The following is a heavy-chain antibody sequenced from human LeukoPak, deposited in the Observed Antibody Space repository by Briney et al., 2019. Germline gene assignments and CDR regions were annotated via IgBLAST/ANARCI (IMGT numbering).Heavy chain of an antibody. V-gene: IGHV4-34*01. CDR2: INHSGST. D-gene: IGHD3-22*01. CDR1: GGSFSGYY. CDR3: ARHRRDSSGYYSRFYYYYYMDV. J-gene: IGHJ6*03. Sequence: SETLSLTCAVYGGSFSGYYWNWIRQPPGKGLEWIGEINHSGSTNYNPSLKSRVTISVDTSKNQFSLKLSSVTAADTAVYYCARHRRDSSGYYSRFYYYYYMDVWGKGTTVTISS.